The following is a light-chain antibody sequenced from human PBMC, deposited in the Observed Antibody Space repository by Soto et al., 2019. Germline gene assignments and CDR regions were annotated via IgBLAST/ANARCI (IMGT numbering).Light chain of an antibody. V-gene: IGLV2-23*01. CDR2: EGN. J-gene: IGLJ1*01. CDR3: CSYAGTYTPDV. Sequence: QSALTQPASVSGSPGQSITISCTGSSSDVGSYNLVSWYQQHPGKAPKLMIYEGNKRPSGVSNRFSGSKSGNTASLTISGLQAEDEADYYCCSYAGTYTPDVFGTGTKVTVL. CDR1: SSDVGSYNL.